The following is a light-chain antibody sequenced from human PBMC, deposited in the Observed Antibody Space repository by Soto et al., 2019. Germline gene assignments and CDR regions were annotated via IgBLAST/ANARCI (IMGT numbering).Light chain of an antibody. CDR2: DAS. CDR3: QQFSSYWT. J-gene: IGKJ1*01. CDR1: QSISSW. Sequence: DIQMTQSPSTLSASVGDRVTITCRASQSISSWLAWYQQKPGKAPKLLISDASSLESGVPSRFSGDRSGTEFTLTINSLHPEDVATYFCQQFSSYWTFGHGTRVEIK. V-gene: IGKV1-5*01.